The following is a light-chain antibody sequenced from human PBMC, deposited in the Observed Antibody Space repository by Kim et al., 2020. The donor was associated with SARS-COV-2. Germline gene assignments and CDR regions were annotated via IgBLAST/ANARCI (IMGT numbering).Light chain of an antibody. CDR3: QQYVTSVYT. CDR1: QSVTSSY. CDR2: GAS. J-gene: IGKJ2*01. V-gene: IGKV3-20*01. Sequence: EIVLTQSPGPLSLSPGERATLSCRASQSVTSSYLAWYQQKPGQAPRLLIYGASNRATGIPDRFSGGGSGTDFTLTISRLEPEDFAVYYCQQYVTSVYTFGQGTKLEIK.